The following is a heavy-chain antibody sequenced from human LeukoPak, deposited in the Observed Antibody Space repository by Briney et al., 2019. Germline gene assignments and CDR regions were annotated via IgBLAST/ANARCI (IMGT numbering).Heavy chain of an antibody. CDR1: GFTFSGYA. Sequence: PGGSLRLSCAASGFTFSGYAMTWVRQAPGKGLEWVSAMSASGGSTFYADSVKGRLTSSRDNSKNTLYLQINSLRAEDTAIYYCARVGPNWYFDLWGRGTLVTVSS. CDR2: MSASGGST. V-gene: IGHV3-23*01. CDR3: ARVGPNWYFDL. J-gene: IGHJ2*01.